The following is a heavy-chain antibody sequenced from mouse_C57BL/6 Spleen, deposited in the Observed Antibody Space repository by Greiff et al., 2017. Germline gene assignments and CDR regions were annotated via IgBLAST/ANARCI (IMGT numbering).Heavy chain of an antibody. J-gene: IGHJ4*01. Sequence: EVQGVESGEGLVKPGGSLKLSCAASGFTFSSYAMSWVRQTPEKRLEWVAYISSGGDYIYYADTVKGRFTISRDNARNTLYLQMSSLKSEDTAMYYCTREGYYYGSSYYYAMDDWGQGTSVTVSS. D-gene: IGHD1-1*01. V-gene: IGHV5-9-1*02. CDR2: ISSGGDYI. CDR1: GFTFSSYA. CDR3: TREGYYYGSSYYYAMDD.